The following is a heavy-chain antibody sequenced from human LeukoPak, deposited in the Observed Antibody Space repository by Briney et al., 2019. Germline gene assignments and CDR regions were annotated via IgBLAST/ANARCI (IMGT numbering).Heavy chain of an antibody. V-gene: IGHV1-2*02. J-gene: IGHJ4*02. CDR2: INPNSGGT. CDR1: GYTFTGYY. CDR3: ARLRYSSSWSNFDY. D-gene: IGHD6-13*01. Sequence: ASVRVSCKASGYTFTGYYMHWVRQAPGQGLEWMGWINPNSGGTNYAEKFQGRVTMTRDTSISTAYMELSRLRSDDTAVYYCARLRYSSSWSNFDYWGQGTLVTVSS.